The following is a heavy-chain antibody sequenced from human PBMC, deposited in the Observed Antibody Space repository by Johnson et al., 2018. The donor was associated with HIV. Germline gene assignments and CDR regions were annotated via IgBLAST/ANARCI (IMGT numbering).Heavy chain of an antibody. Sequence: VQLVESGGGVVQPGRSLRLSCAASGFTFSSYAMSWVRQAPGKGLEWVSAISGGGSRTYCADSVTGRFTISRDTSKNTLYLQMGSLRAEDMAVYYCARETRGGGGAFDIWGQGTMVTVSS. V-gene: IGHV3-23*04. J-gene: IGHJ3*02. CDR1: GFTFSSYA. CDR2: ISGGGSRT. CDR3: ARETRGGGGAFDI. D-gene: IGHD2-15*01.